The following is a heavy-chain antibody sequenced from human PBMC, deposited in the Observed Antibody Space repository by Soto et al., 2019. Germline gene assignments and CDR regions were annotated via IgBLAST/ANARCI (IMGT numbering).Heavy chain of an antibody. CDR3: ARGNDYGDYFDY. J-gene: IGHJ4*02. Sequence: LSLTCTVSGGSISSYYWSWIRQPPGKGLEWIGYIYYSGSTNYNPSLKSRVTISVDTSKNQFSLKLSSVTAADTAVYYCARGNDYGDYFDYWGQGTLVTVSS. D-gene: IGHD4-17*01. CDR2: IYYSGST. CDR1: GGSISSYY. V-gene: IGHV4-59*01.